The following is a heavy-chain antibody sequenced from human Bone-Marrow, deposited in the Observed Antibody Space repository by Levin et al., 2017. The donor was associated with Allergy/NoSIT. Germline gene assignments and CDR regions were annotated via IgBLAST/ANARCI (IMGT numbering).Heavy chain of an antibody. CDR3: AKDRSVRFLEWPKYYDYGMDV. CDR2: ISGSGGST. CDR1: GFTFSSYA. J-gene: IGHJ6*02. V-gene: IGHV3-23*01. Sequence: PGGSLRLSCAASGFTFSSYAMSWVRQAPGQGLEWVSLISGSGGSTYYADSVKGRFTISRDNSKNTLYLQMNSLRAEDTAVYYCAKDRSVRFLEWPKYYDYGMDVWGQGTTVTVSS. D-gene: IGHD3-3*01.